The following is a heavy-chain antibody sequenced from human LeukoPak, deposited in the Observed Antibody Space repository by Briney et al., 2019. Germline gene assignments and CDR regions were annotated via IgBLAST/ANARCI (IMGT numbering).Heavy chain of an antibody. CDR3: ARAVWRTGDPHPYFDY. CDR2: IYHSGST. J-gene: IGHJ4*02. V-gene: IGHV4-30-2*01. CDR1: GGSISSGGYS. Sequence: SQTLSLTCAVSGGSISSGGYSWSWIRQPPGKGLEWIGYIYHSGSTYYNPSLKSRVTISVDRSKNQFSLKLSSVTAADTAVYYCARAVWRTGDPHPYFDYWGQGTLVTVSS. D-gene: IGHD3-3*01.